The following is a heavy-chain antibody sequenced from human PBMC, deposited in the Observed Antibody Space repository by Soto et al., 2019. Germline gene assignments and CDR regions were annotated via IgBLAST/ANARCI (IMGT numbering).Heavy chain of an antibody. J-gene: IGHJ4*02. CDR2: IYHSGST. CDR3: ARGGSSGRGYYPFFDY. CDR1: GGSISSGGYS. D-gene: IGHD3-3*01. V-gene: IGHV4-30-2*01. Sequence: PSETLSLTCAVSGGSISSGGYSWSWIRQPPGKGLEWIGYIYHSGSTYYNPSLKSRVTISVDRSKNQFSLKLSSVTAADTAVYYCARGGSSGRGYYPFFDYWGRGTLVTVSS.